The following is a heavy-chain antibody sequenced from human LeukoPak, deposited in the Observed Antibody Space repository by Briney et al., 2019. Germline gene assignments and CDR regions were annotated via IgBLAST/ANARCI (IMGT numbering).Heavy chain of an antibody. CDR3: ARGSGWYSGTGDY. J-gene: IGHJ4*02. Sequence: GGSLRLSCAASGFTFSSYAMHWVRQAPGKGLEWVAVISYDGSNKYYADSVKGRFTISRDNSKNTLYLQMNSLRDEDTAVYYCARGSGWYSGTGDYWGQGTLVTVSS. CDR1: GFTFSSYA. CDR2: ISYDGSNK. D-gene: IGHD6-19*01. V-gene: IGHV3-30*04.